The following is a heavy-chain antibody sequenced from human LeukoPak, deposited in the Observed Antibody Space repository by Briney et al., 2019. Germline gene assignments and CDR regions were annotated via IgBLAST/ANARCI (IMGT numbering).Heavy chain of an antibody. J-gene: IGHJ6*02. CDR2: INPSGGST. Sequence: ASVKVSCKASGYTFTSYYMHWVRQAPGQGLEWMGIINPSGGSTSYAQKFQGRVTMTRDTSTSTVYMELSSLRSEDTAVYYCARDSGYEMGYYYGMDVWGQGTTVTVSS. CDR1: GYTFTSYY. V-gene: IGHV1-46*01. CDR3: ARDSGYEMGYYYGMDV. D-gene: IGHD5-12*01.